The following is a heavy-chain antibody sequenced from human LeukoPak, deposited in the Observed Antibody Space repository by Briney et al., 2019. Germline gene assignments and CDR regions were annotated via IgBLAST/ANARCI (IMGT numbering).Heavy chain of an antibody. CDR3: ARGGQTCGYRYYFDY. Sequence: PSETLSLTCTVSGGSISSYYWSWIRQPPGKGLEWIGYIYYSGSTNYNPSLKSRVTISVDTSKNQFSLKLSSVTAADTAVYYCARGGQTCGYRYYFDYWGQGTLVTVSS. CDR1: GGSISSYY. CDR2: IYYSGST. V-gene: IGHV4-59*01. D-gene: IGHD5-18*01. J-gene: IGHJ4*02.